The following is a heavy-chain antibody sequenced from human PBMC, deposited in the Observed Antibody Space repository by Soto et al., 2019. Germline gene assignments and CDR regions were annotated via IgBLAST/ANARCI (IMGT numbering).Heavy chain of an antibody. D-gene: IGHD6-19*01. J-gene: IGHJ2*01. CDR1: GGSISSSNW. CDR2: IYHSEST. V-gene: IGHV4-4*02. CDR3: ADKYSSGWPDWYFDL. Sequence: QVQLQESGPGLVKPSGTLSLTCAVSGGSISSSNWWSWVRQPPGKGLEWIGEIYHSESTNYNPSLKSRVTISVDKSKNQFSLKLSSVTAADTAVYYCADKYSSGWPDWYFDLWGRGTLVTVSS.